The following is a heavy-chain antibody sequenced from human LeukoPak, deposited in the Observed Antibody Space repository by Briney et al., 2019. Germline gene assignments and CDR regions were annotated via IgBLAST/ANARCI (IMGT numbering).Heavy chain of an antibody. D-gene: IGHD3-3*01. V-gene: IGHV3-30*02. CDR2: IRYDGSNK. CDR3: AKDPGIFWSGSFDY. Sequence: GGSLRLSCSASGFTFSVYGMHWVRQAPGKGLEWVAFIRYDGSNKYYADSVKGRLTISRDNSKNTLYLQMNSLRAEDTAVYYCAKDPGIFWSGSFDYWGQGTLVTVSS. J-gene: IGHJ4*02. CDR1: GFTFSVYG.